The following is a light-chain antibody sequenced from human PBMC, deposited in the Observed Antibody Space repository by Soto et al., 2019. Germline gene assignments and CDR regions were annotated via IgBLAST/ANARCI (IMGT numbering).Light chain of an antibody. V-gene: IGKV3-20*01. Sequence: DIVLTPSPGTLSLSPVERATLSCRASQSVSSNHLAWYQHKPGQAPRLLISGVYSRATGIPDRFSGRGSGTEFTLTISSLESEDFAIYYCQQYNNLPPWTFGQGTKVDIK. CDR2: GVY. J-gene: IGKJ1*01. CDR3: QQYNNLPPWT. CDR1: QSVSSNH.